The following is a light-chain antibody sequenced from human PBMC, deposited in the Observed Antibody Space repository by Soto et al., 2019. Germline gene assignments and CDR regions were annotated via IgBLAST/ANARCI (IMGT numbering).Light chain of an antibody. V-gene: IGLV2-14*01. Sequence: QSVLTQPASVSGSPGQSITISCTGTSSDVGGYNYVSWYQQHPGKAPKLMIYEVSNRPSGVSKRFSGSKSGNTASLTISGLQAEDEADYYCSSYTSSSTLVFGGGTKVTVL. J-gene: IGLJ3*02. CDR1: SSDVGGYNY. CDR2: EVS. CDR3: SSYTSSSTLV.